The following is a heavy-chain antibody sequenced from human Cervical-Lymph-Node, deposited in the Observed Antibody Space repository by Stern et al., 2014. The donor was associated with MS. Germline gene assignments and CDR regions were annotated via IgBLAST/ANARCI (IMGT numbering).Heavy chain of an antibody. CDR3: ARQRYFDY. CDR1: GYTFTSYW. Sequence: VQLGQSGPEVKRPGESLKISCQASGYTFTSYWIGWVRQMPGKGLEWIAIIFPGGSEFRYSPSFQGRVTISADKSSSTAYLQGNNLKASDTAIYYCARQRYFDYWGQGTLVTVSS. J-gene: IGHJ4*02. CDR2: IFPGGSEF. V-gene: IGHV5-51*01.